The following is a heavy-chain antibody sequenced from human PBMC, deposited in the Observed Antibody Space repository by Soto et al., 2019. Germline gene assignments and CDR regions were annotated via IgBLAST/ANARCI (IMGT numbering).Heavy chain of an antibody. J-gene: IGHJ4*02. D-gene: IGHD2-15*01. CDR3: ARTSLVVAAATREDY. CDR2: IKSDGSST. CDR1: GFTFSSYW. V-gene: IGHV3-74*01. Sequence: EVQLVESGGALVQPGGSLRLSCEASGFTFSSYWMHWVRQAPGKGLVWVSRIKSDGSSTSYADSVKGRFTISRDNAKNTLYLQMNSLRAQETAVYYCARTSLVVAAATREDYWGQGALVTVS.